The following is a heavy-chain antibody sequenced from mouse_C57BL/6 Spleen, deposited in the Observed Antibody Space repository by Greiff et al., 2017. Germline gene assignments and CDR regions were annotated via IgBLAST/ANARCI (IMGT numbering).Heavy chain of an antibody. D-gene: IGHD2-1*01. Sequence: VQLVESGPELVKPGAPAKIPCKASGYAFSSSWMNWVKQRPGKGLEWIGRFYPGDGDTNYNGKFKGKATLTADKSSSTAYMQLSSLTSENSAVYFCARTLLYNYFDYWGQGTTLTVSS. CDR3: ARTLLYNYFDY. J-gene: IGHJ2*01. CDR2: FYPGDGDT. CDR1: GYAFSSSW. V-gene: IGHV1-82*01.